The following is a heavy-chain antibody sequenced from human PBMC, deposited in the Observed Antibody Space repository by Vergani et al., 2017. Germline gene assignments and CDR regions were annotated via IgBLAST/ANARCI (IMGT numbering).Heavy chain of an antibody. J-gene: IGHJ4*02. CDR2: IYYSGST. D-gene: IGHD4-17*01. CDR3: AREHSWGYGDYSLDY. V-gene: IGHV4-30-4*01. Sequence: QVQLQESGPGLVKPSQTRSLTCTVSGGSISSGDYYWSWIRQPPGKGLEWVGFIYYSGSTYYNPSLKSRVTISVDTSKNQFSLKLRSVTAADTAVYYCAREHSWGYGDYSLDYWGQGTLVTVSS. CDR1: GGSISSGDYY.